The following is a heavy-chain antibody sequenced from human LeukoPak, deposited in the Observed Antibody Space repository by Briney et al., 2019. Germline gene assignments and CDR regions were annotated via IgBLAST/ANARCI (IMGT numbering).Heavy chain of an antibody. D-gene: IGHD1-1*01. CDR1: GYTFTGYY. CDR2: INPSSGGT. V-gene: IGHV1-2*02. Sequence: ASVKVSCKASGYTFTGYYMHWVRQAPGQGLEWMGWINPSSGGTNYPQKFQGRVTMTRDTSISTAYMELNRLRSDDTAFYYCVRDRFSYNFDYWAQGTLVTVSS. J-gene: IGHJ4*02. CDR3: VRDRFSYNFDY.